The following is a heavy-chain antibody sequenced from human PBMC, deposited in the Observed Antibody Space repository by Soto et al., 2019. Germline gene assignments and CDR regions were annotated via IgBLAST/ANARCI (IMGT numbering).Heavy chain of an antibody. D-gene: IGHD5-12*01. V-gene: IGHV1-69*13. CDR1: GGTFSSYA. CDR3: AKPMRWLHPTTHYYGMDV. Sequence: SVKVSCKASGGTFSSYAISWVRQAPGQGLEWMGGIIPIFGTANYAQKFQGRVTITADESTSTAYMELSSLRSEDTAVYYCAKPMRWLHPTTHYYGMDVWGQGTTVTVSS. CDR2: IIPIFGTA. J-gene: IGHJ6*02.